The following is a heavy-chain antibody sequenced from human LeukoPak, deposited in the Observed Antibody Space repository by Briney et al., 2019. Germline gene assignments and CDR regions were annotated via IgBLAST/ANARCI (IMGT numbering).Heavy chain of an antibody. CDR1: GFTFNRCW. V-gene: IGHV3-7*01. Sequence: GSLKLSCVLSGFTFNRCWMNCVHQATGKGQEWVAHINPDGRDTYYVDSVKGRFTIFRDNAKNSLYLQMNSLRAEDTAVYYCARGVVYPAWSGPHWSDYWGQGALVTVSS. CDR2: INPDGRDT. D-gene: IGHD3-3*01. J-gene: IGHJ4*02. CDR3: ARGVVYPAWSGPHWSDY.